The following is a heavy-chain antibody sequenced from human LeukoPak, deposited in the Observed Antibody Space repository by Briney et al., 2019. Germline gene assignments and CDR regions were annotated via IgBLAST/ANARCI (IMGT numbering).Heavy chain of an antibody. CDR2: TRYDGSNK. CDR3: AKDTTPPKAGFDP. D-gene: IGHD1-14*01. Sequence: GGSLRLSCAASGFTFSSYGMHWVRQAPGKGLEWVAFTRYDGSNKYYADSVKGRFTISRDNSKNTLYLQMNSLRAEDTAVYYCAKDTTPPKAGFDPWGQGTLVTVSS. J-gene: IGHJ5*02. V-gene: IGHV3-30*02. CDR1: GFTFSSYG.